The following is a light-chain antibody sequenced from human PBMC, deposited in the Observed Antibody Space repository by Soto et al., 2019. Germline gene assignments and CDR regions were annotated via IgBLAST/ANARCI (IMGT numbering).Light chain of an antibody. CDR2: RAS. CDR1: QSISSW. Sequence: DIQMTQSPSTLSAFVGDRVTITCRASQSISSWLAWYQQKPGKAPNLLIYRASSLESGVPSRFSGSGSGTEFTLTINSLQPDDFATYYCQQYNSYPLTFGGGTRVEIK. CDR3: QQYNSYPLT. V-gene: IGKV1-5*03. J-gene: IGKJ4*01.